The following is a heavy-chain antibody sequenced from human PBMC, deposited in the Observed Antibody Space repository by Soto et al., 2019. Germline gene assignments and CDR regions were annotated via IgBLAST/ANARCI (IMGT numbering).Heavy chain of an antibody. J-gene: IGHJ4*02. CDR1: GGSISSSSYY. Sequence: XXTLSLPCTVSGGSISSSSYYWGSIRQPPGKGLEWIGSIYYSGSTYYNPSLKSRVTISVDTSKNQFSLKLSSVTAADTAVYYCARHRGIVAMYDYWGQGTLVTVSS. CDR2: IYYSGST. CDR3: ARHRGIVAMYDY. V-gene: IGHV4-39*01. D-gene: IGHD5-12*01.